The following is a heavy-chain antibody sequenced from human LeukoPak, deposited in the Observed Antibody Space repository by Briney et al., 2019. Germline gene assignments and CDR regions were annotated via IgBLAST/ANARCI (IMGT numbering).Heavy chain of an antibody. D-gene: IGHD6-13*01. CDR1: GFTFTNYV. CDR3: ARGGDTAAAGTAVDY. Sequence: PGGSLRLSCAASGFTFTNYVMTWVRQAPGKGLEWLSGISVSGADTYYADSVKGRFTISRDNAKNSLYLQMNSLRAEDTAVYYCARGGDTAAAGTAVDYWGQGTLVTVSS. CDR2: ISVSGADT. J-gene: IGHJ4*02. V-gene: IGHV3-23*01.